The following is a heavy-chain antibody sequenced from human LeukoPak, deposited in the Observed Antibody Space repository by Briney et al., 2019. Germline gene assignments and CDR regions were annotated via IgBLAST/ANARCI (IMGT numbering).Heavy chain of an antibody. CDR1: GGSLTGYY. J-gene: IGHJ5*02. CDR3: ARLGGCTTTSCYVHWFDP. D-gene: IGHD2-2*01. V-gene: IGHV4-59*01. CDR2: IYYSGST. Sequence: PSETLSLTCEVSGGSLTGYYWSWIRQPSGKGLEWIGYIYYSGSTNYNPSLKSRVTISVDTSKNQFSLKLYSVTAADTAVYYCARLGGCTTTSCYVHWFDPWGQGTLVTVSS.